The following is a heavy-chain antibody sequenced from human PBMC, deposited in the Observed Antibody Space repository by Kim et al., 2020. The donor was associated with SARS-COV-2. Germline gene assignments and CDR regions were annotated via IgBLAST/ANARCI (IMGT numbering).Heavy chain of an antibody. J-gene: IGHJ5*02. V-gene: IGHV3-11*06. D-gene: IGHD3-3*01. Sequence: KGRFTISRDNAKNSLYLQMNSLRAEDTAVYYCARDARFLEWLPPDWFDPWGQGTLVTVSS. CDR3: ARDARFLEWLPPDWFDP.